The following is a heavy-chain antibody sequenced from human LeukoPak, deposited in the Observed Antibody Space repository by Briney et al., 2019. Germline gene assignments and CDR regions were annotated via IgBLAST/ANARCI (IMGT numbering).Heavy chain of an antibody. D-gene: IGHD3-22*01. CDR1: GYSLSSGFF. CDR3: ARDHYYDSSGYTFRH. V-gene: IGHV4-38-2*02. J-gene: IGHJ1*01. Sequence: PSETLSLTCTVSGYSLSSGFFCDWIRQSPGKGLEWIGSFSHRGGSYHNPSLKSRVTISVDTSKNQFSLKLLSVTAADTAVYYCARDHYYDSSGYTFRHWGQGTLVTVSS. CDR2: FSHRGGS.